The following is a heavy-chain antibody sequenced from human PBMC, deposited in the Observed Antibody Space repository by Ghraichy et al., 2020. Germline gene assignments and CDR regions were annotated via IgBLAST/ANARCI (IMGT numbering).Heavy chain of an antibody. J-gene: IGHJ4*02. D-gene: IGHD6-19*01. Sequence: GGSLRLSCAASGFTFSSSPMSWVRQAPGKGLEWVSVFGGNGGSTHYADSVKGRFTIDRDNSKNTVYLQMNSLRVEDTAIYYCATRIVVAGTVEFWGPGTLVTVSS. CDR3: ATRIVVAGTVEF. CDR1: GFTFSSSP. V-gene: IGHV3-23*01. CDR2: FGGNGGST.